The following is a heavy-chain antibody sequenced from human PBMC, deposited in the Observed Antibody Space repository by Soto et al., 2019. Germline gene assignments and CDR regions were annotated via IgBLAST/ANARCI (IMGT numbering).Heavy chain of an antibody. J-gene: IGHJ4*02. V-gene: IGHV4-4*02. CDR3: ASSSIAVAGTLDY. CDR1: GGSISSSNW. D-gene: IGHD6-19*01. CDR2: IYHSGST. Sequence: SETLSLTCAVSGGSISSSNWWSWVRQPPGKGLEWIGEIYHSGSTNYNPSLKSRVTISVDKSKNQFSLKLSSVTAADTAVYYCASSSIAVAGTLDYWGQGTLVTVSS.